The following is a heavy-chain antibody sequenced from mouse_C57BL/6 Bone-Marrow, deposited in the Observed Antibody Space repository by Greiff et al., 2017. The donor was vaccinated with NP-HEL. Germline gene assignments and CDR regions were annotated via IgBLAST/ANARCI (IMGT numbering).Heavy chain of an antibody. CDR3: ARMDDDDWYFDV. J-gene: IGHJ1*03. CDR1: GYTFTSYW. V-gene: IGHV1-50*01. D-gene: IGHD2-12*01. CDR2: IDPSDSYT. Sequence: VKLMESGAELVKPGASVKLSCKASGYTFTSYWMQWVKQRPGQGLEWIGEIDPSDSYTNYNQKFKGKATLTVDTSSSTAYMQLSSLTSEDSAVYYCARMDDDDWYFDVWGTGTTVTVSS.